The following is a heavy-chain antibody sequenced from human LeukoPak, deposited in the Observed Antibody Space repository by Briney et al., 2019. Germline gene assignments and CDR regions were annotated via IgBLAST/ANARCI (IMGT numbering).Heavy chain of an antibody. J-gene: IGHJ4*02. Sequence: GGSLRLSCAASGFXFSSYWISWVRQAPGKGLEWVSRINSDGTSTSYADSVKGRFTISRDNAKNTLYLQMNSLRAEDTAVYYCAGGYGFDYWGQGTLVTVSS. CDR2: INSDGTST. CDR1: GFXFSSYW. V-gene: IGHV3-74*01. CDR3: AGGYGFDY. D-gene: IGHD5-18*01.